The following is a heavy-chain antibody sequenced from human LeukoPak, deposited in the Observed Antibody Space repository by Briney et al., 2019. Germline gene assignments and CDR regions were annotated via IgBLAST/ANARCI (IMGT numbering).Heavy chain of an antibody. CDR1: KFTFSNYG. Sequence: GGSLRLSCTASKFTFSNYGMQWVRQAPGKGLEWVAVISSDGGTKYYADSVKGRFTLSRDNSRNTLVLQMNSLGPEDTAVYYCAKEYDSGGYGAYFDYWGQGTLVTVSS. CDR3: AKEYDSGGYGAYFDY. J-gene: IGHJ4*02. V-gene: IGHV3-30*18. D-gene: IGHD3-10*01. CDR2: ISSDGGTK.